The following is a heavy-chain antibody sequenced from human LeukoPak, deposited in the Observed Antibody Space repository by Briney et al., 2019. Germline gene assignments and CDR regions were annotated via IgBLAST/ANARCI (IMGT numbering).Heavy chain of an antibody. D-gene: IGHD3-22*01. CDR3: ARSLGYLTQAAGY. CDR1: GGSFSGYY. Sequence: SETLSLTCAVYGGSFSGYYWSCIRQPSGKGLEWIGEINHSGSTNYNPSLKSRVTISVDTSKNQFSLKLSSVTAADTAVYYCARSLGYLTQAAGYWGQGTLVTVSS. V-gene: IGHV4-34*01. J-gene: IGHJ4*02. CDR2: INHSGST.